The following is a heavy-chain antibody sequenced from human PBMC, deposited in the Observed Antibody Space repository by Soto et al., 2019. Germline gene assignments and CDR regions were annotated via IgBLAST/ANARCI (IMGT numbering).Heavy chain of an antibody. D-gene: IGHD3-3*01. Sequence: GGSLRLSCAASGFTFSSYGTHWVRQAPGKGLEWVAVISYDGSNKYYADSVKGRFTISRDNSKNTLYLQMSSLRAEDTAVYYCAKDFDDFWTGAWFDPWGQGTLVTVSS. CDR2: ISYDGSNK. CDR3: AKDFDDFWTGAWFDP. CDR1: GFTFSSYG. V-gene: IGHV3-30*18. J-gene: IGHJ5*02.